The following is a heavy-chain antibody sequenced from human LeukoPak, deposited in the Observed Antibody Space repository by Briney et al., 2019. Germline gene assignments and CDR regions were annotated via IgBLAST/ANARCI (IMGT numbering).Heavy chain of an antibody. Sequence: GASVKVSCKASGYTFTGYYMHWVRQAPGQGLECMGRINPNSGGTNYAQKFQGRVTMPRDTSISTAYMELSRPRSDDTAVYYCARDLVGYGDYGCFDYWGQGTLVTVSS. J-gene: IGHJ4*02. CDR1: GYTFTGYY. CDR2: INPNSGGT. V-gene: IGHV1-2*06. D-gene: IGHD4-17*01. CDR3: ARDLVGYGDYGCFDY.